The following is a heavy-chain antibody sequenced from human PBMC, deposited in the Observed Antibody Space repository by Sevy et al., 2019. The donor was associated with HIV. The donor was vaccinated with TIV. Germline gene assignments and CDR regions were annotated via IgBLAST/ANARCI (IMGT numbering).Heavy chain of an antibody. J-gene: IGHJ3*01. Sequence: GGSPRLSCAASGFTFPDYAMSWVRQPPGKGLEWVSGINWNGDNTGYGDSLKGRFTISRDNAKNSLYLQIDSLRAEDTALYHCARSTYYYDTTGYGAFDLWGQGTMVTVSS. CDR3: ARSTYYYDTTGYGAFDL. CDR1: GFTFPDYA. D-gene: IGHD3-22*01. V-gene: IGHV3-20*01. CDR2: INWNGDNT.